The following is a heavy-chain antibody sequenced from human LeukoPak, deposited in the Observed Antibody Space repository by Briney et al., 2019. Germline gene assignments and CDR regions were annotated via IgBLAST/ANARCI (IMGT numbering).Heavy chain of an antibody. CDR3: SRSVQMGYFDY. V-gene: IGHV3-30*04. CDR2: ISYDGSDK. D-gene: IGHD2-8*01. Sequence: GGSLRLSCAASGFTFSSYAMSWVRRAPGKGLEWVGVISYDGSDKYYADSVKGRFTISRDNSKNMLYLQMNSLRAEDTAVYYCSRSVQMGYFDYWGQGTLVTVSS. J-gene: IGHJ4*02. CDR1: GFTFSSYA.